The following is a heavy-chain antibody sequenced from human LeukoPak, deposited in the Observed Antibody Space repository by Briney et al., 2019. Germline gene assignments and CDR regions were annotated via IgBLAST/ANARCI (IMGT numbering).Heavy chain of an antibody. CDR1: GGSISSGSYY. D-gene: IGHD3-22*01. CDR3: ASNYDSSGYYYEMENY. Sequence: PSETLSLTCTVSGGSISSGSYYWSWIRQPAGKGLEWIGRIYTSGSTNYNPSLKSRVTISVDTSKNQFSLKLSSVTAADTAVYYCASNYDSSGYYYEMENYWGQGTLVTVSS. V-gene: IGHV4-61*02. J-gene: IGHJ4*02. CDR2: IYTSGST.